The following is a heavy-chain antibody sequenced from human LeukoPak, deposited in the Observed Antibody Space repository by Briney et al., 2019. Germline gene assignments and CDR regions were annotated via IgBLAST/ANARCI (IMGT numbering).Heavy chain of an antibody. CDR2: INRGGDT. D-gene: IGHD1-26*01. CDR1: GGSFSGYY. Sequence: NPSETLSLTCAVYGGSFSGYYWTWIRQPPGKGLEWIGEINRGGDTNYNPSLKSRVTISVDTSKTQVSLKLSSVTAADTAVYYCVRGVGSGSYFFNWGQGTLVTVSS. V-gene: IGHV4-34*01. J-gene: IGHJ4*02. CDR3: VRGVGSGSYFFN.